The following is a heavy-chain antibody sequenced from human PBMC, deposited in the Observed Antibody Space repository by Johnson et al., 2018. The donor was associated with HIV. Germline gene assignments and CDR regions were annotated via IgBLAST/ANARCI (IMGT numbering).Heavy chain of an antibody. CDR1: GFTFRSYG. D-gene: IGHD2-15*01. J-gene: IGHJ3*02. CDR3: AKVGPANYVLGAGDAFDI. V-gene: IGHV3-30*02. Sequence: QVQLVESGGGVVQPGGSLRLSCAASGFTFRSYGMHWVRQAPGKGLEWVAFIRHDGSNKYYADSVKGRFTISRDNSKNTLYLQMNSLRAEDTAVYYCAKVGPANYVLGAGDAFDIWGQGTMVTVSS. CDR2: IRHDGSNK.